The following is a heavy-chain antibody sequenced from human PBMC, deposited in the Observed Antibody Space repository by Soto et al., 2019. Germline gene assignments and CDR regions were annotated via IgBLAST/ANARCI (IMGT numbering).Heavy chain of an antibody. J-gene: IGHJ4*02. D-gene: IGHD2-15*01. Sequence: GASVKVSCKASGYTFTRYTMHWVRQAPGQRLEWMGWINAGNGNTKYSQKFQGRVTITRDTSASTAYMELSSLRSEDTAVYYCARACSGGSCYPRWSLYFDYWGQGTLVTVSS. CDR3: ARACSGGSCYPRWSLYFDY. CDR2: INAGNGNT. CDR1: GYTFTRYT. V-gene: IGHV1-3*01.